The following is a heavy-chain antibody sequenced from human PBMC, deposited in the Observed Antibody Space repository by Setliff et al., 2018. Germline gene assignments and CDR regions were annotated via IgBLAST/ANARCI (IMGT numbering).Heavy chain of an antibody. Sequence: SETLSLTCTVSGGSISNYYWSWVRQPPGNGLEWIAYIFPTAGAIYNPSLKSRVTISRDNSKNTLYLQMGSLRAEDMAVYYCATWNGRYSDYWGQGTLVTVSS. J-gene: IGHJ4*02. V-gene: IGHV4-4*08. CDR1: GGSISNYY. CDR3: ATWNGRYSDY. D-gene: IGHD1-26*01. CDR2: IFPTAGA.